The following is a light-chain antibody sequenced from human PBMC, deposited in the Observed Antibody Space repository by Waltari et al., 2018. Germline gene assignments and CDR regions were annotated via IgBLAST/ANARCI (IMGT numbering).Light chain of an antibody. CDR1: SSSVGGYNY. Sequence: QSALTQPASAPGSPGQSITISCLGTSSSVGGYNYVSWYQQHPGKAPKLMMYEVSNRPSGVSNRFSGSKSGNTASLTISGLQAEDEADYYCSSYTSSSTVFGGGTKLTVL. V-gene: IGLV2-14*01. J-gene: IGLJ3*02. CDR3: SSYTSSSTV. CDR2: EVS.